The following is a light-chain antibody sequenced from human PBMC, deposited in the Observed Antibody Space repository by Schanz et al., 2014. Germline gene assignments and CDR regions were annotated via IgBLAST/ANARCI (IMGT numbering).Light chain of an antibody. CDR1: QSVSSN. V-gene: IGKV3-15*01. Sequence: EIVMTQSPDTLSVSPGERATLSCRASQSVSSNLAWYQQKPGQAPRLLIDGASTRATGIPARFSGSGSGTEFTLTISSLQSEDVEVYYCQQYNNWPVTFGPGTKVDIK. CDR2: GAS. J-gene: IGKJ3*01. CDR3: QQYNNWPVT.